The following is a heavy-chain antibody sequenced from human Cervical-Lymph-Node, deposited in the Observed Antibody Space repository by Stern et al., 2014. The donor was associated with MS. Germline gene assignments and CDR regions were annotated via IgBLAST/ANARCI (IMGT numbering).Heavy chain of an antibody. D-gene: IGHD1-1*01. CDR2: INPNSGTN. V-gene: IGHV1-46*03. CDR1: GFSFTTHY. CDR3: TRVQRERRALDHFDP. J-gene: IGHJ5*02. Sequence: QVQLVESGAEVKKPGASVNVSCEASGFSFTTHYMHWIRQAPGEGLEWVGMINPNSGTNSYARQFQGRVIITRDTSTSTIYMELTGLRSEDTALYFCTRVQRERRALDHFDPWGQGTLVTVSS.